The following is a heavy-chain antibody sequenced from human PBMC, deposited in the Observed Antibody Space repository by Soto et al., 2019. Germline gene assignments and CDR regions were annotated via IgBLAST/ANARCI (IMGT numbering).Heavy chain of an antibody. J-gene: IGHJ6*02. Sequence: QSGGSLRLSCAASGFTFSSNAMSWVRQAPGKGLEWVSAISGSGGSTYYADSLQGRFTISRDNSKNTLYLQMNSLRAEDTAVYYFAKRGQGEPYYCMDGWGQGTTVTVS. V-gene: IGHV3-23*01. CDR3: AKRGQGEPYYCMDG. CDR2: ISGSGGST. CDR1: GFTFSSNA.